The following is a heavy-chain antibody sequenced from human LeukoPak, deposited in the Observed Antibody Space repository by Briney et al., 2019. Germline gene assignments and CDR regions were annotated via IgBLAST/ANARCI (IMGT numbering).Heavy chain of an antibody. Sequence: SVKVSCKASGGTFSSYAISWARQAPGQGLEWMGGIIPIFGTANYAQKFQGRVTITTDESTSTAYMELSSLRSEDTAVYYCAGGYCSSTSCSPFDYWGQGTLVTVSS. V-gene: IGHV1-69*05. J-gene: IGHJ4*02. CDR2: IIPIFGTA. CDR1: GGTFSSYA. CDR3: AGGYCSSTSCSPFDY. D-gene: IGHD2-2*01.